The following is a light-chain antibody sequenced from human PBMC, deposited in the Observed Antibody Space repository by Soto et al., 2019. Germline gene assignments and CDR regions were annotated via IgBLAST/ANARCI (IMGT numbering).Light chain of an antibody. CDR1: QSVRNN. Sequence: EIVMTQSPATLSASPGERATLSCRASQSVRNNLRWYQQKPGQAPRLLIYGASTRATGIPARFSGGGSGTEFTLTISILQSEDFAVYYCQQYNDWPRTFGQGTKVEIK. CDR2: GAS. CDR3: QQYNDWPRT. J-gene: IGKJ1*01. V-gene: IGKV3-15*01.